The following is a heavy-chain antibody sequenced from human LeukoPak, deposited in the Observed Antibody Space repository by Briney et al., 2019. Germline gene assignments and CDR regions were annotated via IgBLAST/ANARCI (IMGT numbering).Heavy chain of an antibody. V-gene: IGHV3-30*04. J-gene: IGHJ5*02. CDR2: ISYDGSNK. CDR1: VFTFSSYA. D-gene: IGHD3-10*01. Sequence: PGGSLRLSCAASVFTFSSYAMHWVRQAPGKGLEWVAVISYDGSNKYYTDSVKGRFTISRDNSKYTLYLQMNSLRVEDTAVYYCAAGSGSYYKATSWGQGTLVTVSS. CDR3: AAGSGSYYKATS.